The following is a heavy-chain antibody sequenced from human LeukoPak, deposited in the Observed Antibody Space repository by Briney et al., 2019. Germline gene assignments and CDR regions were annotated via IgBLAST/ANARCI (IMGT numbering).Heavy chain of an antibody. CDR2: IKQDGSEK. CDR1: GFTFSSYW. D-gene: IGHD2-21*02. CDR3: ARHIVVVTPPRFYYYYYYMDV. V-gene: IGHV3-7*01. J-gene: IGHJ6*03. Sequence: GGSLRLSCAASGFTFSSYWMSWVRQAPGKGLEWVANIKQDGSEKYYVDSVKGRFTISRDNAKNSLYLQMNSLRAEDTAVYYCARHIVVVTPPRFYYYYYYMDVWGKGTTVTISS.